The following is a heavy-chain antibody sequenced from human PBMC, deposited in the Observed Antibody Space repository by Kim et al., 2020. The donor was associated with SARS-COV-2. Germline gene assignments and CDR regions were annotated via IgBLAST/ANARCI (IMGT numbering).Heavy chain of an antibody. J-gene: IGHJ4*01. V-gene: IGHV3-9*01. CDR2: ISWNSGSI. CDR3: AKSRFFSSSFGNEYDY. CDR1: GFTFDDYA. Sequence: GGSLRLSCAASGFTFDDYAMHWVRQAPGKGLEWVSGISWNSGSIGYADSVKGRFTIPRDNAKNSLYLQMNSLRAEDTALYYCAKSRFFSSSFGNEYDYWG. D-gene: IGHD6-6*01.